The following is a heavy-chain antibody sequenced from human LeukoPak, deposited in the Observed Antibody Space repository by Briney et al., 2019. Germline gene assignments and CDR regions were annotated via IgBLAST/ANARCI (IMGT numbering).Heavy chain of an antibody. CDR1: GYTSTNYG. CDR2: ISINRGNT. Sequence: ASVKVSCKASGYTSTNYGISWVRQAPGQGLEWMGWISINRGNTNYAQKFQGRVSMTTDTSTSTAYMELRGLRSDDTAMYYCARDVGITVAGSFDPWGQGTLVTVSS. V-gene: IGHV1-18*01. D-gene: IGHD6-19*01. J-gene: IGHJ5*02. CDR3: ARDVGITVAGSFDP.